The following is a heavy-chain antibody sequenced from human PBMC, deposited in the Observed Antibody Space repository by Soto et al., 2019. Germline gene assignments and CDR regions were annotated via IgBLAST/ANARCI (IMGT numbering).Heavy chain of an antibody. Sequence: PSETLSLTCTVSGGSISSSSYYWGWIRQPPGKWLEWIGIIYYSGSTYYNPSLKSRVTISVDTSKNQFSLKLSSVTAADTAVYYCARRSRGARRGVIISHPSDYYGMDVWGQGTTVTVSS. CDR1: GGSISSSSYY. D-gene: IGHD3-10*01. J-gene: IGHJ6*02. CDR2: IYYSGST. V-gene: IGHV4-39*01. CDR3: ARRSRGARRGVIISHPSDYYGMDV.